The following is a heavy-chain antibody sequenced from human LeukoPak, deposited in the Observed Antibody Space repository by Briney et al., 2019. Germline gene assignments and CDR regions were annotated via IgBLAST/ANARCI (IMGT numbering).Heavy chain of an antibody. V-gene: IGHV1-8*01. CDR1: GYTFTSYD. J-gene: IGHJ6*03. Sequence: ASVKVSCKASGYTFTSYDINWVRQATEQGLEWMGWMNPNSGNTGYAQKFQGRVTMTRNTSISTAYMELSSLRSEDTAVYYCARGGGYFYYMDVWGKGTTVTVSS. CDR2: MNPNSGNT. D-gene: IGHD2-15*01. CDR3: ARGGGYFYYMDV.